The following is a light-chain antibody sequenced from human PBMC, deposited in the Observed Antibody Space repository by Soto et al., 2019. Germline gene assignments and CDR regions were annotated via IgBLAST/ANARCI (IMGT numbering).Light chain of an antibody. CDR1: HTISTW. J-gene: IGKJ1*01. V-gene: IGKV1-5*03. CDR2: EAS. CDR3: QQYNTFWT. Sequence: DIQLTQSPSTLSASVGDRVTITCRASHTISTWLAWYRQKPGKAPTLLIYEASRLGTGVPSRFSGSGSGTEFSLTISRLQPDDSATYYCQQYNTFWTFGHGTKVEI.